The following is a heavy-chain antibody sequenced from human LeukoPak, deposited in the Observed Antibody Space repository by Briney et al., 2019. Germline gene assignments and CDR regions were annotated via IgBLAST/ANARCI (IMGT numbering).Heavy chain of an antibody. V-gene: IGHV1-2*02. D-gene: IGHD3-22*01. CDR1: GYTFTGYY. CDR2: INPNSGGT. Sequence: ASVKVSCKASGYTFTGYYMHWVRQAPGQGLEWMGWINPNSGGTNYAQKFRGRVTMTRDTSISTAYMELSRLRSDDTAVYYCARDRTYYDSSGSFDYWGQGTLVTVSS. J-gene: IGHJ4*02. CDR3: ARDRTYYDSSGSFDY.